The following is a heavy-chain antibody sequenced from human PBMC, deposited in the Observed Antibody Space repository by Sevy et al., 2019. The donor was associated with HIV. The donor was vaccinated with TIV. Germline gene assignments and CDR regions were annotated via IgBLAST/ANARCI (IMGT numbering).Heavy chain of an antibody. CDR1: GGSIRRYY. J-gene: IGHJ3*01. Sequence: SETLSLTCTVSGGSIRRYYWSWIRQPPGKGLEGIGYIYNSGKTNYNPSPKSRVTISVDTSKNQFSLRLSSVTAADTAVYYCARVFDSEGAFDLWGQGTMVTVSS. CDR2: IYNSGKT. D-gene: IGHD2-21*01. V-gene: IGHV4-59*13. CDR3: ARVFDSEGAFDL.